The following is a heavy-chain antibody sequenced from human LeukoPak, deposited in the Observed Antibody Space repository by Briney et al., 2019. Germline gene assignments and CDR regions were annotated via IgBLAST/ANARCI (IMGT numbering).Heavy chain of an antibody. CDR3: AKSDCGTIGCKLLNY. CDR1: GFTFSSCA. J-gene: IGHJ4*02. Sequence: GGSLRLSCAASGFTFSSCAMSWVRQAPGKGLEWVSAINSGGDATKYADSVKGRFTISRDNSKNTLSLQLNGLRAEDTAVYYCAKSDCGTIGCKLLNYWGQGTLVTVSS. D-gene: IGHD2-21*01. V-gene: IGHV3-23*01. CDR2: INSGGDAT.